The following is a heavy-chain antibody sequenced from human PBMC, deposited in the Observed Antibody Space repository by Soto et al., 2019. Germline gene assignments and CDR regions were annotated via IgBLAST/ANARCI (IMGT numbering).Heavy chain of an antibody. CDR1: GGSISSYY. D-gene: IGHD1-26*01. CDR2: IYDSGST. Sequence: PSETLSLTCTVSGGSISSYYWSWIRQPPGKGLEWIGYIYDSGSTTYNPSLKSRVTISVDTSKNQFSLKLSSVTAADTAVYYCAGDIRSGSYRFDYWGQGTLVTVSS. V-gene: IGHV4-59*08. CDR3: AGDIRSGSYRFDY. J-gene: IGHJ4*02.